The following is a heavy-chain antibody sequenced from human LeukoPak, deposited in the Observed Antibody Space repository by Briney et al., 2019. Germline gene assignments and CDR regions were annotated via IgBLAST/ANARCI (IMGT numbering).Heavy chain of an antibody. CDR2: ISSSGSTI. J-gene: IGHJ6*04. V-gene: IGHV3-48*03. D-gene: IGHD5-12*01. Sequence: GGSLSLSCAASGFTFSSYEMNWVRQAPGKGLEWVSYISSSGSTIYYADSVKGRFTISRDNAKNSLYLQMNSLRAEDTAVYYCARILVATGGMDVWGKGTTVTVSS. CDR3: ARILVATGGMDV. CDR1: GFTFSSYE.